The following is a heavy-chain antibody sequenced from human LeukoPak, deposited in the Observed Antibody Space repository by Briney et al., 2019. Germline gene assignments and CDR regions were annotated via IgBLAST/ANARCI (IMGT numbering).Heavy chain of an antibody. Sequence: GGSLRLSCAASGFTFSRFNLHWVRQAPGKGLEWVAVIWHDGSNKYYTDSVKGRFTISRDDSKNTLYLQMNSLRAEDTAVYYCAKDILTHDLDYWGQGTLVTVSS. V-gene: IGHV3-33*06. CDR3: AKDILTHDLDY. D-gene: IGHD3-9*01. J-gene: IGHJ4*02. CDR1: GFTFSRFN. CDR2: IWHDGSNK.